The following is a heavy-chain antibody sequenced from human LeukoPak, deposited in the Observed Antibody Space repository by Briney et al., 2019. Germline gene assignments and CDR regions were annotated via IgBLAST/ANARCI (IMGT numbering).Heavy chain of an antibody. CDR1: GFTFDDYA. V-gene: IGHV3-9*01. D-gene: IGHD4-17*01. CDR2: ISWNSGSI. CDR3: AKDRGDYGDAFDI. J-gene: IGHJ3*02. Sequence: GGSLRLSCAASGFTFDDYAMHWVRQAPGKGLEWVSGISWNSGSIGYADSVKGRFTISRDNAKNSLYLQMNSLRAEDTALYYCAKDRGDYGDAFDIWGQGTMVTVSS.